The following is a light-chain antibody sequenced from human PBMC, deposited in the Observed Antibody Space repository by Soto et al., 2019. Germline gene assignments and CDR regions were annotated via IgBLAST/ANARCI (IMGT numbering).Light chain of an antibody. J-gene: IGKJ1*01. CDR1: QSVASN. CDR3: QHYDNWPPWT. V-gene: IGKV3-15*01. CDR2: GAS. Sequence: EVVMTQSPATLSVSPGERATLSCRASQSVASNLAWYQQKPGQPPRRLIYGASTRATGIPARFSGSGSGTAFTLTISSLQSEDFAVYYCQHYDNWPPWTFGQGTKVEIK.